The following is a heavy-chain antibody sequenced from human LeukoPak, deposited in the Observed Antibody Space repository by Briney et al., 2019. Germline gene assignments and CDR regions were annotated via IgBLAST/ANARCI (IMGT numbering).Heavy chain of an antibody. J-gene: IGHJ4*02. CDR3: ATDPDYYGSGSYPI. CDR1: GYTLTELS. CDR2: FDPEDGET. D-gene: IGHD3-10*01. Sequence: ASVKVSCKVSGYTLTELSMHWVRQAPGKGLEWMEGFDPEDGETIYAQKFQGRVTMTEDTSTDTAYMELSSLRSEDTAVYYCATDPDYYGSGSYPIWGQGTLVTVSS. V-gene: IGHV1-24*01.